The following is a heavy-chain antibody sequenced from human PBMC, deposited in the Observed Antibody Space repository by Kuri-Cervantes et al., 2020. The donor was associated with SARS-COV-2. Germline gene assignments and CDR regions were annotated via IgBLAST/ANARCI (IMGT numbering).Heavy chain of an antibody. D-gene: IGHD3-16*01. V-gene: IGHV1-69*13. Sequence: SVKVSCKASGGTFSSYAISWVRQAPGQGLEWRGGIIPIFGTANYAQKFQGRVTITADESTSTAYMELRSLRSDDTAVYYCARDDRMGDYFDYWGQGTLVTVSS. CDR3: ARDDRMGDYFDY. CDR1: GGTFSSYA. CDR2: IIPIFGTA. J-gene: IGHJ4*02.